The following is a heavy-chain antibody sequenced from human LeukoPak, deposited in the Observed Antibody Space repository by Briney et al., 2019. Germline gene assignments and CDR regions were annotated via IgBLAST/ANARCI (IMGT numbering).Heavy chain of an antibody. D-gene: IGHD6-13*01. J-gene: IGHJ5*02. CDR1: GGSISSYY. Sequence: SETLSLTCTVSGGSISSYYWSWIRQPPGKGLEWIGRIFSSGLTNYNPSLMSRVTMSVDTSKNQFSLKLTSVTAADTAVYYCAKDRSSRYYVDWFDPWGQGTLVTVSS. CDR3: AKDRSSRYYVDWFDP. CDR2: IFSSGLT. V-gene: IGHV4-4*07.